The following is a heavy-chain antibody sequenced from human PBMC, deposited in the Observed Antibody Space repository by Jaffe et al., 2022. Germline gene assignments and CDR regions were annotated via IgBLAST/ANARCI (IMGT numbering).Heavy chain of an antibody. CDR1: GYTFTGYY. J-gene: IGHJ6*03. D-gene: IGHD3-10*01. CDR2: INPNSGGT. CDR3: ARDYYGSGSYPEEYYYYYYMDV. V-gene: IGHV1-2*02. Sequence: QVQLVQSGAEVKKPGASVKVSCKASGYTFTGYYMHWVRQAPGQGLEWMGWINPNSGGTNYAQKFQGRVTMTRDTSISTAYMELSRLRSDDTAVYYCARDYYGSGSYPEEYYYYYYMDVWGKGTTVTVSS.